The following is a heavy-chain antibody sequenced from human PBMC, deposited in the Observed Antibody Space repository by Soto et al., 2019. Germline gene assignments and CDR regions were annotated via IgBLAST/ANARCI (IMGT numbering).Heavy chain of an antibody. D-gene: IGHD2-8*01. CDR3: ARHRSCTNGVCFDWFDP. J-gene: IGHJ5*02. V-gene: IGHV5-10-1*01. CDR2: IDPSDSYT. Sequence: ESLKISCKGSGYSFTSYWISWVRRMPGKGLERMGRIDPSDSYTNYSPSFQGHVTISADKSISTAYLQWSSLKASDTAMYYCARHRSCTNGVCFDWFDPWGQGTLVTVSS. CDR1: GYSFTSYW.